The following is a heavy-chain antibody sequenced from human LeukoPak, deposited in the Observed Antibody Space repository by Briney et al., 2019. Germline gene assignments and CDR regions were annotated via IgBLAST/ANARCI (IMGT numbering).Heavy chain of an antibody. V-gene: IGHV4-59*01. CDR3: AMGGGLGIVDY. D-gene: IGHD7-27*01. CDR2: IYYSGST. J-gene: IGHJ4*02. Sequence: SETLSLTCTVAGGSISSYYWSWIRQPPGKGLEWIGYIYYSGSTNYNPSLKSRATIPVDTSKNQFSLKLSSVTAADTAVYYCAMGGGLGIVDYWGQGTLVTVSS. CDR1: GGSISSYY.